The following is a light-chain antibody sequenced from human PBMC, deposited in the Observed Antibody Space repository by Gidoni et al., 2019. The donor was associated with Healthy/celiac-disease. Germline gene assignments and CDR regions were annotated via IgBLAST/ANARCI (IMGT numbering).Light chain of an antibody. Sequence: EIVLTQSPATLSLSPGERATLTCRASQSVSIYLAWYQQKPGNAPRLLIYDASTWHTGTPARFSGSVSGTDFTLTISSLEPEDLAVYYCQQRSNWPLTFGGGTKVEIK. CDR3: QQRSNWPLT. CDR2: DAS. J-gene: IGKJ4*01. CDR1: QSVSIY. V-gene: IGKV3-11*01.